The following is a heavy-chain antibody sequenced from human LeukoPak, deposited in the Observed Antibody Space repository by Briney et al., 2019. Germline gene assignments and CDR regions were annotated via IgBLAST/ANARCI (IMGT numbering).Heavy chain of an antibody. D-gene: IGHD5/OR15-5a*01. CDR2: ISSSGSTT. CDR1: GFTFSSYE. V-gene: IGHV3-48*03. Sequence: GGSLRLSCAASGFTFSSYEMNWVRQAPGKGLEWVSYISSSGSTTYYADSVKGRFTISRDNAKNSLYLQMNSLRAEDTALYYCARVYELREEDYYYYYMDVWGKGTTVTVSS. CDR3: ARVYELREEDYYYYYMDV. J-gene: IGHJ6*03.